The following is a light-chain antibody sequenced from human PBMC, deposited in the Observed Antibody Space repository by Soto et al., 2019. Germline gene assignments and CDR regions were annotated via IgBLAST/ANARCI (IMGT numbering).Light chain of an antibody. CDR2: DTF. CDR1: QSVSSY. CDR3: QQYGNSAPIT. V-gene: IGKV3-11*01. J-gene: IGKJ5*01. Sequence: EIVLTQSPATLSLSPGERATLSCRASQSVSSYLAWYQQKPGQAPRLLIYDTFSRATGIPARFSGSGSGTDFTLTISSLEPEDFALYYCQQYGNSAPITFGQGTRLE.